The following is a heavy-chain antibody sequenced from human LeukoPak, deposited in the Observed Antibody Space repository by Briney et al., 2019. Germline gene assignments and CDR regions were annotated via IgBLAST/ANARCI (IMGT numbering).Heavy chain of an antibody. CDR1: GGTFSSYA. CDR2: MIPIFGTA. CDR3: AREDYSSSWYSFDY. D-gene: IGHD6-13*01. J-gene: IGHJ4*02. Sequence: SVKVSCXASGGTFSSYAISWVRLAPGQGLGWMGGMIPIFGTANYAQKFQGRVTITTDESTSTAYMELSSLRSEDTAVYYCAREDYSSSWYSFDYWGQGTLVTVSS. V-gene: IGHV1-69*05.